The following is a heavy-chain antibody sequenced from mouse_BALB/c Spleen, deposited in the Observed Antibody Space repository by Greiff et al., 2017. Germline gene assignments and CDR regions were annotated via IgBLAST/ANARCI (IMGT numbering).Heavy chain of an antibody. CDR3: AREEPFDY. J-gene: IGHJ2*01. V-gene: IGHV5-6*01. Sequence: VQLKESGGGLVKPGGSLKLSCAASGFTFSSYGMSWVRQTPDKRLEWVATISSGGSYTYYPDSVKGRFTISRDNAKNTLYLQMSSLKSEDTAMYYCAREEPFDYWGQGTTLTVSS. CDR2: ISSGGSYT. CDR1: GFTFSSYG.